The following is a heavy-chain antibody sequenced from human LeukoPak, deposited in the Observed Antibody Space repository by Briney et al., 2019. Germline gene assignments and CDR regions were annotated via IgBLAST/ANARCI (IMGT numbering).Heavy chain of an antibody. CDR1: GGSISSSSYY. D-gene: IGHD3-9*01. V-gene: IGHV4-39*07. CDR3: AREPTPLRYFDWFRASWFDP. J-gene: IGHJ5*02. CDR2: IYYSGST. Sequence: SEALSLTCTVSGGSISSSSYYWGWIRQPPGKGLEWIGSIYYSGSTYYNPSLKSRVTISVDTSKNQFSLKLSSVTAADTAVYYCAREPTPLRYFDWFRASWFDPWGQGTLVTVSS.